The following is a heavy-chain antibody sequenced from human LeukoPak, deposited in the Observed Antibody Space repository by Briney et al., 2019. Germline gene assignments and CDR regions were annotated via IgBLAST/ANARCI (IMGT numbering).Heavy chain of an antibody. CDR1: GGSISTSNYY. Sequence: SETLSLTCTVSGGSISTSNYYWGWIRQPPGKGLEWIGNIFYSGSTYYNPSLKSRVTISVDTSKNQFSLKLSSLTAADTAVYYCARGIHLRYFAENWFDPWGQGTLVTVSS. J-gene: IGHJ5*02. CDR3: ARGIHLRYFAENWFDP. D-gene: IGHD3-9*01. V-gene: IGHV4-39*07. CDR2: IFYSGST.